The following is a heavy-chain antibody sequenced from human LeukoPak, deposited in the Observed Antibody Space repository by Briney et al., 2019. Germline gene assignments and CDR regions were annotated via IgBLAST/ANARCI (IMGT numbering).Heavy chain of an antibody. J-gene: IGHJ6*03. Sequence: GGSLRLSCAASGFAFSSYTMSWVRQPPGKGLEWVSNIGTSSTTIYYADSVKGRFTISRDNAKNSLYLKMNSLRADDTAVYYCARFAAGGYYYYYMDVWGKGTTVTVSS. D-gene: IGHD3-10*01. V-gene: IGHV3-48*01. CDR3: ARFAAGGYYYYYMDV. CDR2: IGTSSTTI. CDR1: GFAFSSYT.